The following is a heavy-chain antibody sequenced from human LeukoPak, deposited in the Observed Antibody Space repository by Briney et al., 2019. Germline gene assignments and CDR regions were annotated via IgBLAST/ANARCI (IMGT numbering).Heavy chain of an antibody. CDR2: IRYDGSNK. J-gene: IGHJ4*02. Sequence: GGSLRLSCAASGFTFSSYGMHWVRQAPGKGLEWVAFIRYDGSNKYYADSVKGRFTISRDNSKNTLYLQMNSLRAEDTAVYDCAKGATTMIVVVTDYFDYWGQGTLVTVSS. D-gene: IGHD3-22*01. CDR3: AKGATTMIVVVTDYFDY. CDR1: GFTFSSYG. V-gene: IGHV3-30*02.